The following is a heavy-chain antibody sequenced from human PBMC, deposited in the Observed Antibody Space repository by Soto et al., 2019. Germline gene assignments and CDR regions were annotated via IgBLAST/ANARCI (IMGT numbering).Heavy chain of an antibody. J-gene: IGHJ3*02. CDR3: ARDRCSGGSCYRTYAVDM. CDR1: GFNLSIYT. D-gene: IGHD2-15*01. CDR2: ISGNNVYL. Sequence: EAQLVESGGGLVKPGGSLRLSCAASGFNLSIYTMNWVRQAPGKGLEWVSSISGNNVYLYYADSVKGRFTISRDNAKNSLTLQMNSLRAEDMAVYYCARDRCSGGSCYRTYAVDMWGQGTLVTVSS. V-gene: IGHV3-21*01.